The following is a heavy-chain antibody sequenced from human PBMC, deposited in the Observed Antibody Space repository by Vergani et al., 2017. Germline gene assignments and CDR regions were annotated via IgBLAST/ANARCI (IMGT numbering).Heavy chain of an antibody. J-gene: IGHJ6*03. D-gene: IGHD3-3*01. CDR2: ISAYNGNT. V-gene: IGHV1-18*04. CDR1: GYTFTGYY. Sequence: QVQLVQSGAEVKKPGASVKVSCKASGYTFTGYYMHWVRQAPGQGLEWMGWISAYNGNTNYAQKLQGRVTMTTDTSTSTAYMELRSLRSDDTAVYYCARTYYDFWSGFSVNYYYYMDVWGKGTTVTVSS. CDR3: ARTYYDFWSGFSVNYYYYMDV.